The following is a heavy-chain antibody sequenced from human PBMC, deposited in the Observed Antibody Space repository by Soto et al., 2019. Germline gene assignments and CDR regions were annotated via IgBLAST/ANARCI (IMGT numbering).Heavy chain of an antibody. J-gene: IGHJ4*02. CDR1: GFTFSSYA. Sequence: QVQLVESGGGVVQPGRSLRLSCAASGFTFSSYAMHWVRQAPGKGLEWVAFISYDGSNKYYADSVKGRFTISRDNSKNQMYLQMDSLRAEDTAVYYCGRAVAVDVWGQGTMVTVSS. CDR2: ISYDGSNK. V-gene: IGHV3-30-3*01. CDR3: GRAVAVDV. D-gene: IGHD6-19*01.